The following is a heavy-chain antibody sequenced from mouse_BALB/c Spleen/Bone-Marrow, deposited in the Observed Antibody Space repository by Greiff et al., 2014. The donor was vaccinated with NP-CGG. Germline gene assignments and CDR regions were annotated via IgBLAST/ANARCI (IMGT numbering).Heavy chain of an antibody. V-gene: IGHV1-14*01. Sequence: VQLKESGPELVKPGASVKMSCKASGYTFTNYVMHWVKQKPGQGLEWIGYINPYNDGTKYNEKFEGRATLTSDKSSSTAYMDLSSLTSEDSAVYYCARVYYGYDGTSSWFAYWGQGTLVTVSA. CDR2: INPYNDGT. D-gene: IGHD2-2*01. CDR3: ARVYYGYDGTSSWFAY. CDR1: GYTFTNYV. J-gene: IGHJ3*01.